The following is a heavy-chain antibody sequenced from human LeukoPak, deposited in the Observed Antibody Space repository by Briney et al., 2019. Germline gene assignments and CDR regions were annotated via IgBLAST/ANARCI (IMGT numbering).Heavy chain of an antibody. D-gene: IGHD5-12*01. Sequence: GGSLRLSCAASGFTFSSYLMHWVRQAPGKGLVWVSRINSDGSSTIYADSVKGQFTISRDNAKNTLYLPMNSLRAEDTAVYYCARWDFGEWLHNYYYGMDVWGQGTTVTVSS. J-gene: IGHJ6*02. CDR3: ARWDFGEWLHNYYYGMDV. CDR1: GFTFSSYL. V-gene: IGHV3-74*01. CDR2: INSDGSST.